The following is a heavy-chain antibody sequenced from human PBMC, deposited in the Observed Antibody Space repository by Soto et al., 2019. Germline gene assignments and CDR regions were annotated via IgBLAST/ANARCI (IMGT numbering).Heavy chain of an antibody. CDR3: ARGMIPTGAPAWYYFES. CDR1: VGSITSRSY. V-gene: IGHV4-4*07. J-gene: IGHJ4*02. CDR2: FSLSGTT. Sequence: SDPLSLTRTFSVGSITSRSYWSWIRQPAGKGLEWIGRFSLSGTTNYNPSLRSRVTMSADVSKNQFSLRLTSVTAADTALYYCARGMIPTGAPAWYYFESWGQGTLVLVSS. D-gene: IGHD2-8*02.